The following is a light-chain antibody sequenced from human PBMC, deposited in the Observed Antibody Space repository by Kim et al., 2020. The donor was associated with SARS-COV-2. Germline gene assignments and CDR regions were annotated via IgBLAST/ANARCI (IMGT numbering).Light chain of an antibody. Sequence: NFMLTQPHSVSGSPGETMTLTCTRSSGDIAHNYVQWYQLRPGSAPTTVIYEDYRRPSGVPIRFSGSIYSSSNSASLTISGLQAEDEADYYCQSYDSMSVVFGGGTQLTVL. CDR2: EDY. V-gene: IGLV6-57*04. CDR3: QSYDSMSVV. J-gene: IGLJ3*02. CDR1: SGDIAHNY.